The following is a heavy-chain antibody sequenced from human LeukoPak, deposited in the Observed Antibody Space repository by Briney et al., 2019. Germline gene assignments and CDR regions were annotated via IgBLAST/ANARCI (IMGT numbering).Heavy chain of an antibody. CDR3: AGSAAGIPTLLDY. CDR1: GFTCSDYY. J-gene: IGHJ4*02. V-gene: IGHV3-11*01. CDR2: ISSGGSTI. Sequence: GGSLRLSCEASGFTCSDYYMSWIRQAPGKGLEWVSYISSGGSTIYYADSVKGRFTISRDNAKNSLTLQMNSLRAEDTAVYYCAGSAAGIPTLLDYWGQGTLVTVSS. D-gene: IGHD6-13*01.